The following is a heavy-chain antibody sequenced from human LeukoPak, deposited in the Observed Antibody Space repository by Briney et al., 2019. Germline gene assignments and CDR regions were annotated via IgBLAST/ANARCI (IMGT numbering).Heavy chain of an antibody. CDR3: ARDSPLWN. CDR2: IKLDENTA. D-gene: IGHD3-3*01. J-gene: IGHJ4*02. CDR1: ELINTHYW. V-gene: IGHV3-74*01. Sequence: GGSLRLSCAASELINTHYWMHWVRQVPGKGLVWVSRIKLDENTAYYADFVKGRFTISRDNAKSTIYLQMNSLRVEDSAVYYCARDSPLWNWGQGTLVTVSS.